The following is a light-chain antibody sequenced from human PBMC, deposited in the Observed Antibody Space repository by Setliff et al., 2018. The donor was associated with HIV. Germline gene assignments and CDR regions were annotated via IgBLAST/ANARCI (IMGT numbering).Light chain of an antibody. CDR3: SAWDDSLNACV. Sequence: QSVLTQPPSASGTPGQLVTISCSESSSNIGRRTVNWYQQVPGMAPKLLIYSQNQRPSGVPDRFSASKSGTSASLAISGLQSDDEADYYCSAWDDSLNACVFGTGTKVTVL. CDR1: SSNIGRRT. V-gene: IGLV1-44*01. J-gene: IGLJ1*01. CDR2: SQN.